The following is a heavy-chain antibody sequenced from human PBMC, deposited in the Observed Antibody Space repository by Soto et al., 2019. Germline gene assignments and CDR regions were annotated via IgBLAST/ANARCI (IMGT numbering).Heavy chain of an antibody. Sequence: ASVKVSCKASGYTLKIYAIDWVRQAPGQRLEWMGWINAGNGNTKYSQKFQGRVTITRDTSASTAYMELSSLRSEDTAVYYCARTSGYYFYDYWGQGTLVTVSS. D-gene: IGHD3-3*01. CDR2: INAGNGNT. J-gene: IGHJ4*02. CDR1: GYTLKIYA. CDR3: ARTSGYYFYDY. V-gene: IGHV1-3*01.